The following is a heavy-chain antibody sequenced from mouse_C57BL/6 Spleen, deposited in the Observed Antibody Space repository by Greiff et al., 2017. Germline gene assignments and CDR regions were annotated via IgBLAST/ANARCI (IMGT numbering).Heavy chain of an antibody. CDR3: AGHPMTTVVAYWYFDV. V-gene: IGHV5-6*01. Sequence: EVKVVESGGDLVKPGGSLKLSCAASGFTFSSYGMSWVRQTPDKRLEWVATISSGGSYTYYPDSVKGRFTISRDNAKNTLYLQMSSLKSEDTAMYYCAGHPMTTVVAYWYFDVWGTGTTVTVSS. CDR2: ISSGGSYT. J-gene: IGHJ1*03. D-gene: IGHD1-1*01. CDR1: GFTFSSYG.